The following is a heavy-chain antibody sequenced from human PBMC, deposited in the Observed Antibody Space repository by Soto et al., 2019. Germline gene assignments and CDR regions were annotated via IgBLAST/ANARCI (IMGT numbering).Heavy chain of an antibody. J-gene: IGHJ4*02. CDR1: GFTFSSYG. CDR2: ISYDGSNK. D-gene: IGHD6-19*01. CDR3: AKDYGSGWNMGDF. V-gene: IGHV3-30*18. Sequence: QVQLVESGGGVVQPGRSLRLSCAASGFTFSSYGMHWVRQAPGKGLEWLAVISYDGSNKYYADSVKGRFTISRDNSKNTLYLQVNSLRAEDTAMYYCAKDYGSGWNMGDFWGQGTLVTVSS.